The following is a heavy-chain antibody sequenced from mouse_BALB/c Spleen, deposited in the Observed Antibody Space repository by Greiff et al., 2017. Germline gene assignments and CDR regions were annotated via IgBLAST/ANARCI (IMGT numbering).Heavy chain of an antibody. CDR3: ISTVVNWYFDV. J-gene: IGHJ1*01. Sequence: VQLKQSGAELVRSGASVKLSCTASGFNIKDYYMHWVKQRPEQGLEWIGWIDPENGDTEYAPKFQGKATMTADTSSNTAYLQLSSLTSEDTAVYYCISTVVNWYFDVWGAGTTVTVSS. D-gene: IGHD1-1*01. CDR1: GFNIKDYY. V-gene: IGHV14-4*02. CDR2: IDPENGDT.